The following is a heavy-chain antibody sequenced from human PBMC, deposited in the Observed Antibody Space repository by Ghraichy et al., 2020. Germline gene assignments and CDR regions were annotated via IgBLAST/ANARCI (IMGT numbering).Heavy chain of an antibody. Sequence: SLNISCAASGFTFSSYGMHWVRQAPGKGLEWVAVIWYDGSNKYYADSVKGRFTISRDNSKNTLYLQMNSLRAEDTAVYYCARGNDYVWGSYRYLGPVPLDYYYYGMDVWGQGTTVTVSS. V-gene: IGHV3-33*01. J-gene: IGHJ6*02. D-gene: IGHD3-16*02. CDR2: IWYDGSNK. CDR3: ARGNDYVWGSYRYLGPVPLDYYYYGMDV. CDR1: GFTFSSYG.